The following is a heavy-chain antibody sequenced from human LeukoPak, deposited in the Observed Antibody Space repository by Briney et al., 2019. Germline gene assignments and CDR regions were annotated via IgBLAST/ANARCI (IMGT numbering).Heavy chain of an antibody. D-gene: IGHD3-3*01. CDR2: INHSGST. CDR1: GGSFSGYY. CDR3: ARGDLKSGSN. V-gene: IGHV4-34*01. J-gene: IGHJ4*02. Sequence: SETLSLTCAVYGGSFSGYYWSWIRQPPGKGLEWIGEINHSGSTNYNPSLKSRVTISVDTSKNQFSLKLSSVTAADTAVYFCARGDLKSGSNWGLGTLVTVSS.